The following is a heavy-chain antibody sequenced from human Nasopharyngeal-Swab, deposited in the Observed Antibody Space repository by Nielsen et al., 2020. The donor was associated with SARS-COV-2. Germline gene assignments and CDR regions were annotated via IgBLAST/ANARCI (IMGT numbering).Heavy chain of an antibody. J-gene: IGHJ4*02. CDR1: GGSISSGSYY. CDR3: ARVGIGYGFDY. D-gene: IGHD5-12*01. V-gene: IGHV4-61*02. Sequence: SETLSLTCTVSGGSISSGSYYWSWIRQPAGKGLEWIGRIYTSGSTNYNPSLKSRVTMSVDTSKNQFSLKLSSVTAADTAVYYCARVGIGYGFDYWGQGTLVTVSS. CDR2: IYTSGST.